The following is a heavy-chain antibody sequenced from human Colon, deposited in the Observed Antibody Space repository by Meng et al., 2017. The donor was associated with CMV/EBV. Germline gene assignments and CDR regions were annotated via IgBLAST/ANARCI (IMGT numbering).Heavy chain of an antibody. CDR3: ARDSNLSGLAY. CDR1: GASITSYY. V-gene: IGHV4-4*07. J-gene: IGHJ4*02. D-gene: IGHD3-10*01. CDR2: VYISGNT. Sequence: QGPLRESGQGLVKPSEPLSLPCTASGASITSYYWSWIRQPAGKGLEWIGRVYISGNTNYNPSLKSRVTMSIDTSKNQLSLNIRSVTAADTAVYYCARDSNLSGLAYWGQGTLVTVSS.